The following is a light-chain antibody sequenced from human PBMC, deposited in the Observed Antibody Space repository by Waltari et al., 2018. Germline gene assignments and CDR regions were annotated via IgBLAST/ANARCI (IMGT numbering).Light chain of an antibody. CDR1: RSNIGSNY. CDR2: RNN. CDR3: AAWDDSLSGRV. Sequence: QSVLTQPPSASGTPGQRVTISCSGSRSNIGSNYVYWYQQHPGTAPKLLSYRNNQRPSGVPDRFSGSKSGTSASLAISGLRSEDEADYYCAAWDDSLSGRVFGGGTKLTVL. J-gene: IGLJ3*02. V-gene: IGLV1-47*01.